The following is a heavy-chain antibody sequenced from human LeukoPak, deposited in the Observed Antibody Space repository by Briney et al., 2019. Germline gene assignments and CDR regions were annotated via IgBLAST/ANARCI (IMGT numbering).Heavy chain of an antibody. CDR1: GLTLSSYA. Sequence: PGGSLRLSCAASGLTLSSYAMHWVRQAPGKGLEYVAAISRSGGSTYYANSVKGRFTISRDNSKNTLYLQRGSLRAEDMAVYYCARGTIRGVAYNWFDPWGQGTLVTVSS. CDR2: ISRSGGST. J-gene: IGHJ5*02. CDR3: ARGTIRGVAYNWFDP. V-gene: IGHV3-64*01. D-gene: IGHD3-10*01.